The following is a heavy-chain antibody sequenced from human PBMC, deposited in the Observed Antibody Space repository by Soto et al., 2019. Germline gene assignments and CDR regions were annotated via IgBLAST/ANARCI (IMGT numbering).Heavy chain of an antibody. D-gene: IGHD3-16*02. CDR3: AKDPRAVLRLGELSLDY. J-gene: IGHJ4*02. V-gene: IGHV3-30*18. Sequence: PGGSLRLSCAASGFTFSSYGMHWVRQAPGKGLEWVAVISYDGSNKYYADSVKGRFTISRGNSKNTLYLQMNSLRAEDTAVYYCAKDPRAVLRLGELSLDYWGQGTLVTVS. CDR1: GFTFSSYG. CDR2: ISYDGSNK.